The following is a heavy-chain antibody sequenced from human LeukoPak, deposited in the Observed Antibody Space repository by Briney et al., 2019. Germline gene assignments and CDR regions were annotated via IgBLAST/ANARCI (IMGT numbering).Heavy chain of an antibody. CDR2: ISGTDNTI. CDR1: GFTFSDYY. V-gene: IGHV3-11*01. Sequence: GGSLRLSCAASGFTFSDYYMSWIRQAPGKGLEWVSYISGTDNTIYYADSVKGRFTMSRDNAKNSLYLQMNSLRAEGTAVYYCTRDGSNGYHPLGWFDYWGQGTLVTVSS. D-gene: IGHD3-16*01. J-gene: IGHJ4*02. CDR3: TRDGSNGYHPLGWFDY.